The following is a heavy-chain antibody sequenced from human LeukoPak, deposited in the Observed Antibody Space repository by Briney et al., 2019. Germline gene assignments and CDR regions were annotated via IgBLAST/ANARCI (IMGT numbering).Heavy chain of an antibody. D-gene: IGHD3-10*01. V-gene: IGHV3-74*01. CDR2: INTEGTST. CDR1: GFTFRSYW. Sequence: GGSLRLSCAASGFTFRSYWMHWVRQAPGKGLVWFSRINTEGTSTTYADFVKGRFTISRDNAKNSLYLQMNSLRAEDTAVYYCATDLIHYYGSGAKTWGQGTLVTVSS. J-gene: IGHJ5*02. CDR3: ATDLIHYYGSGAKT.